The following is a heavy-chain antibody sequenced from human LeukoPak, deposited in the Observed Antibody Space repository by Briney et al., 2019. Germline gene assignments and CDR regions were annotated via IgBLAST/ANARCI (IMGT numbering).Heavy chain of an antibody. CDR1: GFTFSSYG. V-gene: IGHV3-21*01. Sequence: GGSLRLSCAASGFTFSSYGMNWVRQAPGKGLEWVSSSSSSSSYKYYADSVKGRFTISRDNAKNSLYLQMNSLRAEDTAVYYCARDKISDSSGYTPDDFDFWGQGTMVTVSS. J-gene: IGHJ3*01. D-gene: IGHD3-22*01. CDR3: ARDKISDSSGYTPDDFDF. CDR2: SSSSSSYK.